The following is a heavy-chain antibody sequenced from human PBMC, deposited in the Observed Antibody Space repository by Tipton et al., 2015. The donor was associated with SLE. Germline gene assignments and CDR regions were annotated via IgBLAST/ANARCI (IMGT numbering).Heavy chain of an antibody. V-gene: IGHV4-34*01. Sequence: TLSLTCAVYGGSFSGYYWSWIRQPPGKGLEWIGEINHSGSTNYNPSLKSRVTISVDTSKNQFSLKLSSVTAADTAVYYCARGLAMGRPFDIWGQGTMVTVSS. D-gene: IGHD5-24*01. CDR2: INHSGST. CDR1: GGSFSGYY. J-gene: IGHJ3*02. CDR3: ARGLAMGRPFDI.